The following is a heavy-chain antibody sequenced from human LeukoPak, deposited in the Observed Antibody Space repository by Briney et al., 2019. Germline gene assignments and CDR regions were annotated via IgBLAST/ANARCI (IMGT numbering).Heavy chain of an antibody. CDR3: ASGVYAMDY. Sequence: GGSLRLSCAASGFTFSINWMNWVRLAPGKGLEWVANIEQDGSEKYYVDSVKGRFTISRDNAKNSLYLQMNSLRAEDTAVYYCASGVYAMDYWGQGTLVTVSS. CDR2: IEQDGSEK. V-gene: IGHV3-7*05. J-gene: IGHJ4*02. D-gene: IGHD2-8*01. CDR1: GFTFSINW.